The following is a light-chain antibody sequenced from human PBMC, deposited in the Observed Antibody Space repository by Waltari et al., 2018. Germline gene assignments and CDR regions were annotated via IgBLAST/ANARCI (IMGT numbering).Light chain of an antibody. V-gene: IGKV3-20*01. J-gene: IGKJ1*01. CDR2: GAS. Sequence: ELVMTQSPRTLTLSPGERATLSCRASQSVGSNYLAWYQRKPGQAPRLLFYGASNRGTGVPDRFSGRGSGTDFPLTISQLEPKDFAVYYCHQYANSPLTFGQGTKVEI. CDR1: QSVGSNY. CDR3: HQYANSPLT.